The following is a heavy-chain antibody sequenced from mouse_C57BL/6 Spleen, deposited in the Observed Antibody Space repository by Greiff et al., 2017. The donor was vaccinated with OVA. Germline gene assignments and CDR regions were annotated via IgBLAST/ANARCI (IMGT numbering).Heavy chain of an antibody. D-gene: IGHD2-1*01. J-gene: IGHJ2*01. CDR1: GYAFTNYL. Sequence: VHLVESGAELVRPGTSVKVSCKASGYAFTNYLIEWVKQRPGQGLEWIGVINPGSGGTNYNEKFKGKATLTADKSSSTAYMQLSSLTSEDSAVYFCARDGNPYYFDYWGQGTTLTVSS. CDR3: ARDGNPYYFDY. V-gene: IGHV1-54*01. CDR2: INPGSGGT.